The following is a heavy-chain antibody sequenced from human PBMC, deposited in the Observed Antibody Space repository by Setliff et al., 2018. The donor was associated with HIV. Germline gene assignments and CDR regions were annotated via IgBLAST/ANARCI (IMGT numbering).Heavy chain of an antibody. Sequence: KTSGTLSLTCAVYGGSFSGYYWSWIRQPPGKGLEWLGEINHSGSTNYNPSLKSRVTISVDTSKNQFSLKLSSVTAADTAVYYCARSVSSSWYDYWGQGTLVTVSS. CDR3: ARSVSSSWYDY. J-gene: IGHJ4*02. CDR2: INHSGST. V-gene: IGHV4-34*01. D-gene: IGHD6-13*01. CDR1: GGSFSGYY.